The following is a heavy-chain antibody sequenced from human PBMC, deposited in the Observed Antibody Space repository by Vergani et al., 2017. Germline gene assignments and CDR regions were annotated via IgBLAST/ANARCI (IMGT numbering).Heavy chain of an antibody. V-gene: IGHV1-8*01. CDR1: GYTFTSYD. CDR3: AGAPYCGGDCCDPDWCDP. J-gene: IGHJ5*02. D-gene: IGHD2-21*01. Sequence: QVQLVQSGAEVKKPGASVKVSCKASGYTFTSYDINWVRQATGQGLEWMGWMNPNSGNTGYAQKFQGRVTMTRNTSISTAYMELSSLRSEDTAVYYCAGAPYCGGDCCDPDWCDPWGQGTLVTVSS. CDR2: MNPNSGNT.